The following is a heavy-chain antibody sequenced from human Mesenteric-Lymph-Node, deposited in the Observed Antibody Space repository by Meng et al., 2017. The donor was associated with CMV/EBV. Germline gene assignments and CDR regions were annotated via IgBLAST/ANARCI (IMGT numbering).Heavy chain of an antibody. CDR1: GFTFSDYY. D-gene: IGHD2-2*01. J-gene: IGHJ6*02. CDR3: ARRRLVAIPYGMDV. Sequence: GESLKISCAASGFTFSDYYMSWIRQAPGKGLEWVSYISISGNTIYYADSVKGRFTISRDNAKNSLYLQMHSLRAEDTAVYYCARRRLVAIPYGMDVWGQGTTVTVSS. CDR2: ISISGNTI. V-gene: IGHV3-11*04.